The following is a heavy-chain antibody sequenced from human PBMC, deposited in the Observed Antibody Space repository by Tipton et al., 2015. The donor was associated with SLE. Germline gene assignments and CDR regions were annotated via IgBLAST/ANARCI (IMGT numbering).Heavy chain of an antibody. CDR1: GYTFTSYS. J-gene: IGHJ2*01. D-gene: IGHD3-10*01. V-gene: IGHV1-18*01. CDR2: ISASNGDT. CDR3: ARGARGSGSYSYWYFDL. Sequence: QSGAEVKKPGASVKVSCKASGYTFTSYSITWVRQAPGQGLEWMGWISASNGDTNYAQKFQGRVTMTTDTSTNTAYMELRSLRSEDTAVYYCARGARGSGSYSYWYFDLWGRGTLVTVSS.